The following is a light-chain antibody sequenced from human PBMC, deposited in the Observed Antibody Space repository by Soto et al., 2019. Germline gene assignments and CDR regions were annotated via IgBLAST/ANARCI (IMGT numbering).Light chain of an antibody. Sequence: QFPSTLAPSRLWQGNLSCRASQSVDRYVAWYQQKPGQAPRLLIYVASTRATGIPDRFSGSGSGTDFTLTISRLEPEDFAVHYCQQYGCSTITFGQGTRLE. V-gene: IGKV3-20*01. CDR1: QSVDRY. CDR2: VAS. CDR3: QQYGCSTIT. J-gene: IGKJ5*01.